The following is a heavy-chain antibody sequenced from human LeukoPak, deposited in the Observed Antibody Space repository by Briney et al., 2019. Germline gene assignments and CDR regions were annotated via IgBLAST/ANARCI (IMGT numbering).Heavy chain of an antibody. CDR2: LSSSSSYI. CDR3: ARDANYDAFDI. V-gene: IGHV3-21*01. D-gene: IGHD4/OR15-4a*01. Sequence: GGSLRLSCAASGFTFSSYSMNWVRQAPGKGLEWVSSLSSSSSYIYYADSVKGRFTISRDNAKNSLYLQINSLRAEDTAVYYCARDANYDAFDIWGQGTMVTVSS. CDR1: GFTFSSYS. J-gene: IGHJ3*02.